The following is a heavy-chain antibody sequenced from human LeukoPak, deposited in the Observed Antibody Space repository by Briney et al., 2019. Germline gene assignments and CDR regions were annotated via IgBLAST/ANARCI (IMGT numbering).Heavy chain of an antibody. CDR3: AKGLMVRGVDYYYMDV. V-gene: IGHV3-23*01. CDR2: IRGSGGST. J-gene: IGHJ6*03. CDR1: GFIFSRYA. D-gene: IGHD3-10*01. Sequence: GGSLRLSCAASGFIFSRYAMRGVRQAPGRGLEGVSAIRGSGGSTYYADSVKVRFTISRDNSKNTLYLQMNSLRAEDTAEYYCAKGLMVRGVDYYYMDVWGKGTTVTVSS.